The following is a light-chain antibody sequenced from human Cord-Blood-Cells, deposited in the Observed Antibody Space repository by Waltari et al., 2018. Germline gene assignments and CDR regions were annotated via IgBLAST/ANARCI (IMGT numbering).Light chain of an antibody. Sequence: EIVMTQSPATLSVSPGERATLSCRASQSVRSNLAWYQQKPGQAPRLLIYGASTRATGIPARFSGSWSGTEFTLTISSLQSEDFAVYYCQQYNNWPPLFTFGPGTNVDIQ. CDR2: GAS. CDR3: QQYNNWPPLFT. V-gene: IGKV3-15*01. CDR1: QSVRSN. J-gene: IGKJ3*01.